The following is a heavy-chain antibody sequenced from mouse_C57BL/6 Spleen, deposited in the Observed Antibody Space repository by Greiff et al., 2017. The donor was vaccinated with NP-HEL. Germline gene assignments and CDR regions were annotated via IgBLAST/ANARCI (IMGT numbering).Heavy chain of an antibody. J-gene: IGHJ3*01. CDR2: ISSGGDYI. D-gene: IGHD2-3*01. CDR1: GFTFSSYA. Sequence: EVMLVESGEGLVKPGGSLKLSCAASGFTFSSYAMSWVRQTPEKRLEWVAYISSGGDYIYYADTVKGRFTISRDNARNTLYLQMSSLKSEDTAMYYCTRDQDRLYDGYYLFAYWGQGTLVTVSA. CDR3: TRDQDRLYDGYYLFAY. V-gene: IGHV5-9-1*02.